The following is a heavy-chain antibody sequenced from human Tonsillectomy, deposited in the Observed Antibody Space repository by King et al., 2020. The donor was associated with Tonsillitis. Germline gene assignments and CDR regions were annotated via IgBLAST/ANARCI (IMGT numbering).Heavy chain of an antibody. D-gene: IGHD4-17*01. V-gene: IGHV4-38-2*01. J-gene: IGHJ4*02. CDR1: GYSISSGYY. Sequence: QVQLQESGPGLVKPSETLSLTCAVSGYSISSGYYLGWIRQPPGKGLEWIGSIYHSGSTYYNPSLKSRVTISVDTSKNQFYLKLSSVTAADTAVYYCASATTVTTNDYWGQGTLVTVSS. CDR2: IYHSGST. CDR3: ASATTVTTNDY.